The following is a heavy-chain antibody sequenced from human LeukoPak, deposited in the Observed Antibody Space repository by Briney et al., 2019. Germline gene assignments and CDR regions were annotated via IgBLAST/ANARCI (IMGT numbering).Heavy chain of an antibody. J-gene: IGHJ4*02. D-gene: IGHD2-15*01. CDR2: IWYDGSNK. CDR1: GFTFSSYG. Sequence: GRSLRLSCAASGFTFSSYGMHWVRQAPGKGLEWVAVIWYDGSNKYYADSVKGRFTVSRDNSKNTLYLQMNSLRAEDTAVYYCAKVPYNGVVVVAADYWGQGTLVTVSS. CDR3: AKVPYNGVVVVAADY. V-gene: IGHV3-33*06.